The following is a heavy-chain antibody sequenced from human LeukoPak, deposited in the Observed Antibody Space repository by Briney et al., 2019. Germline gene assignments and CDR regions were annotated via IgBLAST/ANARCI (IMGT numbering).Heavy chain of an antibody. V-gene: IGHV4-61*02. CDR2: IYTSGST. J-gene: IGHJ6*03. D-gene: IGHD3-10*01. CDR3: ASSRGSHMDV. CDR1: GGSISSGSYY. Sequence: SSETLSLTCTVSGGSISSGSYYWSWIRQPAGKGLEWIGRIYTSGSTNYNPSLKSRVTISVDTSKNQFSLKLSSVTAADTAVYYCASSRGSHMDVWGKGTTVTVSS.